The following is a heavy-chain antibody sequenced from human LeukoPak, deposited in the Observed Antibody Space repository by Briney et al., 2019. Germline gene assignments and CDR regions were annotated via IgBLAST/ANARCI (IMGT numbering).Heavy chain of an antibody. V-gene: IGHV3-23*01. CDR2: ISGSGYNT. CDR3: AKDEVVVAPRPFGMAV. CDR1: GFTFSTYA. J-gene: IGHJ6*02. D-gene: IGHD2-15*01. Sequence: GRSLRLSCAASGFTFSTYAMGWVSQAPGKGLEWISAISGSGYNTYYADSVKGRFSISRDNSRNPLYLQMNRLRVEDTAVYYCAKDEVVVAPRPFGMAVWGQGATVTVSS.